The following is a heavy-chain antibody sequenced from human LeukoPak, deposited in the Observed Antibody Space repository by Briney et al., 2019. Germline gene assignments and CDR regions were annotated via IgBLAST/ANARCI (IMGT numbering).Heavy chain of an antibody. V-gene: IGHV4-4*02. CDR2: TYHSGST. CDR1: GGSISSSNW. J-gene: IGHJ5*02. CDR3: AREEIRSWFDP. Sequence: PSETLSLTCAVSGGSISSSNWWSWVRQSPGKGLEWIGETYHSGSTNYNPSLKSRVTISVDTSKNQFSLKLSSVTAADTAVYYCAREEIRSWFDPWGQGTLVTVSS. D-gene: IGHD5-24*01.